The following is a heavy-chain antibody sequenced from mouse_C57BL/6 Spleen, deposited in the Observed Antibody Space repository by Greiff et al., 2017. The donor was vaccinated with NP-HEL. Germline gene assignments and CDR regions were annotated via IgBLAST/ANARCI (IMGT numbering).Heavy chain of an antibody. V-gene: IGHV1-82*01. Sequence: VQLQQSGPELVKPGASVKISCKASGYAFSSSWMNWVKQRPGKGLEWIGRIYPGDGDTNYNGKSKGKATLTADKSSSTAYMQLSSLTSEDSAVYFCARSGDGYYVGFDYWGQGTTLTVSS. J-gene: IGHJ2*01. CDR2: IYPGDGDT. D-gene: IGHD2-3*01. CDR1: GYAFSSSW. CDR3: ARSGDGYYVGFDY.